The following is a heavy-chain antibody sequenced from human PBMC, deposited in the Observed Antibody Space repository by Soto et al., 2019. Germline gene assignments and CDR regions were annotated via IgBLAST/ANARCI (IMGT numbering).Heavy chain of an antibody. D-gene: IGHD1-26*01. Sequence: QVQLVQSGAEVKKPGASVKVSCKASGYTFTSYGISWVRQAPGQGLEWMGWISADNGNTNYAQKLQGRVTMTTDTSTRTAYMELSSLRCDDTDVYYCARSSLRVGAARCAPWGQGTLVTVSS. CDR1: GYTFTSYG. CDR2: ISADNGNT. V-gene: IGHV1-18*04. CDR3: ARSSLRVGAARCAP. J-gene: IGHJ5*02.